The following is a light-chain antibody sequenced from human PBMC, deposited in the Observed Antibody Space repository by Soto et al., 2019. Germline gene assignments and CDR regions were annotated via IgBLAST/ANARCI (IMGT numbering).Light chain of an antibody. CDR3: SSYVSSNTPYV. J-gene: IGLJ1*01. CDR2: EVS. CDR1: SSDVGGYNY. Sequence: QSALTQPASVSGSPGQSITISCTGTSSDVGGYNYVSWYQQHPGKAPKLLIYEVSNWPSGVSDRFSGSKSGNTASLTISGLQADDEADYYCSSYVSSNTPYVFGTGTKVTVL. V-gene: IGLV2-14*01.